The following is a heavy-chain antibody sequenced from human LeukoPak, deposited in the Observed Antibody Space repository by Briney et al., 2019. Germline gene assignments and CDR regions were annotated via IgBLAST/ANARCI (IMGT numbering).Heavy chain of an antibody. CDR2: INPNSGGT. CDR3: ARDLGIAVAGSRRYFDY. V-gene: IGHV1-2*02. CDR1: GYTFTGYY. J-gene: IGHJ4*02. D-gene: IGHD6-19*01. Sequence: GASVKVSCKASGYTFTGYYMHWVRQAPGQGLEWMGWINPNSGGTNYAQKFQGRVTMTRDTSISTAYMELSGLRSDDTAVYYCARDLGIAVAGSRRYFDYWGQGTLVTVSS.